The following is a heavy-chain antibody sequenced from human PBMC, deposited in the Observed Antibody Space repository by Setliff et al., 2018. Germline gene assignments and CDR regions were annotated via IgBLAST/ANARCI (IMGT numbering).Heavy chain of an antibody. J-gene: IGHJ6*03. CDR1: GFTLSSYW. CDR3: ARGPWKHSAYYYYYMDV. V-gene: IGHV3-74*01. D-gene: IGHD1-1*01. Sequence: GGSLRLSCAASGFTLSSYWMHWVRQAPGKGLVWVSRINSDGSSTSYADSVKDRFTISRDNAKNTLYLQMNSLRAEDTAVYYCARGPWKHSAYYYYYMDVWGKGTTVTVSS. CDR2: INSDGSST.